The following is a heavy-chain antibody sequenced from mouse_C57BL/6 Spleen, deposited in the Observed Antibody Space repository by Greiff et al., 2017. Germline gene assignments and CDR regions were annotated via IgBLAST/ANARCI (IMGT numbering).Heavy chain of an antibody. CDR3: ARSPFYDGYYPFAY. CDR2: IDPSDSET. CDR1: GYTFTSYW. V-gene: IGHV1-52*01. Sequence: QVQLQQPGAELVRPGSSVKLSCKASGYTFTSYWMHWVKQRPIQGLEWIGNIDPSDSETHYNQKFKDKATLTVDKSSSTAYMQLSSLTSEASAVYYCARSPFYDGYYPFAYWGQGTLVTVSA. J-gene: IGHJ3*01. D-gene: IGHD2-3*01.